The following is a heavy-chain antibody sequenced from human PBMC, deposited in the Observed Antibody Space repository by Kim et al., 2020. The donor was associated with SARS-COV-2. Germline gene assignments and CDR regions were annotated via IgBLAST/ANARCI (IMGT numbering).Heavy chain of an antibody. D-gene: IGHD6-6*01. V-gene: IGHV4-39*06. Sequence: LKSRVTISVDTSKNQVALKLSSVTAADTAVYYCARDFGLEHEDSSSSIDYWGQGTLVTVSS. J-gene: IGHJ4*02. CDR3: ARDFGLEHEDSSSSIDY.